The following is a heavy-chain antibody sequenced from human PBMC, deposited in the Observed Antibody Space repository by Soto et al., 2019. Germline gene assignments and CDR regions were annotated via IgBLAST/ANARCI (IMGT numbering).Heavy chain of an antibody. Sequence: SXKISCKAAGYTXSSYYMDLVRQAPGQGLEWMGIINPSGGSTSYAQKFQGIVTITRDTSTSTVYMELRRMRPEDTAAYYSARDREVTSDYYFDYWGQGTLGTVS. J-gene: IGHJ4*02. CDR3: ARDREVTSDYYFDY. CDR2: INPSGGST. V-gene: IGHV1-46*01. D-gene: IGHD2-21*02. CDR1: GYTXSSYY.